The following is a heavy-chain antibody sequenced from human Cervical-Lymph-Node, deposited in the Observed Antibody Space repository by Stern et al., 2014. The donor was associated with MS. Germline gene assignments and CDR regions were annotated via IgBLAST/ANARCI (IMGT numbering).Heavy chain of an antibody. J-gene: IGHJ5*02. CDR3: SSGLYSSSSPVP. CDR2: INTNTGIP. Sequence: QLVQSGSELKKPGASVKVSCKASGYTFTSYAINWVRQAPGQGLEWMGWINTNTGIPSYAQGFTGRFVFSLDTSVNTAYLQINSLRANDTAMYYCSSGLYSSSSPVPWGQGTLVTVSS. D-gene: IGHD6-6*01. V-gene: IGHV7-4-1*02. CDR1: GYTFTSYA.